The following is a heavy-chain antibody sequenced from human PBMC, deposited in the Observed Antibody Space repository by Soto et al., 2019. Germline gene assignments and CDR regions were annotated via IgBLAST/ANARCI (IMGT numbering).Heavy chain of an antibody. J-gene: IGHJ4*02. CDR2: ISAYNGNT. Sequence: ASVKVSCKASGYTFTSYGISWVRQAPGQGLEWMGWISAYNGNTNYAQKLQGRVTMTTDTSTSTAYMELRSLRSDDTAVYYCARDLQERYCSSTSCLPFDYWGQGTLVTVSS. CDR1: GYTFTSYG. D-gene: IGHD2-2*01. CDR3: ARDLQERYCSSTSCLPFDY. V-gene: IGHV1-18*01.